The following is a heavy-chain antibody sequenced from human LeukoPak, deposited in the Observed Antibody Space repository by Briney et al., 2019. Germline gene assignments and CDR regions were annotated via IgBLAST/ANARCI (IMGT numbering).Heavy chain of an antibody. Sequence: GGSLRLSCAASGFTVSSNYMSWVRQAPGKGLEWVSAMYSGGDTYYADSVKGRVTISRDNSKNTLYLQMNSLRAEDTAVYYCARAPSGWYFDSWGQGTLVTVSS. CDR3: ARAPSGWYFDS. CDR1: GFTVSSNY. D-gene: IGHD6-19*01. V-gene: IGHV3-66*01. CDR2: MYSGGDT. J-gene: IGHJ4*02.